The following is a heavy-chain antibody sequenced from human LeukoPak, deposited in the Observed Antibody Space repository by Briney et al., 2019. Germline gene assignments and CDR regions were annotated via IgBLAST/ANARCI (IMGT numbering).Heavy chain of an antibody. CDR2: IYYSGST. J-gene: IGHJ4*02. CDR1: GGSISSYY. CDR3: ARYGDLYFDY. V-gene: IGHV4-59*01. D-gene: IGHD4-17*01. Sequence: PSETLSLTCTVSGGSISSYYWSWIRQPPGEGLEWIGYIYYSGSTNYNPSLKSRVTISVDTSKNQFSLKLSSVTAADTAVYYCARYGDLYFDYWGQGTLVTVSS.